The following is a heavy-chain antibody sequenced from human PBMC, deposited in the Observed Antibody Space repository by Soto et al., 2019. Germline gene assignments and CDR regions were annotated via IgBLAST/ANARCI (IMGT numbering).Heavy chain of an antibody. V-gene: IGHV3-15*07. CDR1: GFTFSNAW. CDR3: TTMGIAVAGPFDY. CDR2: IKSKTDGGTT. J-gene: IGHJ4*02. Sequence: EVQLVESGGGLVKPGGSLRLSCAASGFTFSNAWMNWVRQAPGKGLEWVGRIKSKTDGGTTDYASPVKGRFTISRDDSKNTLYLQMNSLKTEDTAVYYCTTMGIAVAGPFDYWGQGNLVTVSS. D-gene: IGHD6-19*01.